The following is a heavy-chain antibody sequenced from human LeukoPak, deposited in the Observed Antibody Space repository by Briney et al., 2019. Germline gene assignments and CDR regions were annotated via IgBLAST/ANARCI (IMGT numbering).Heavy chain of an antibody. CDR1: GFPLRSYG. CDR2: ISGSGGST. V-gene: IGHV3-23*01. J-gene: IGHJ6*03. CDR3: ARDYGYSYAYYYYYMDV. D-gene: IGHD5-18*01. Sequence: GGSLRLSCAASGFPLRSYGMSWVRQAPGKGLEWVSGISGSGGSTYYADSVKGRFTISRDNSKNTLYLQMNSLRAEDTAVYYCARDYGYSYAYYYYYMDVWGKGTTVTVSS.